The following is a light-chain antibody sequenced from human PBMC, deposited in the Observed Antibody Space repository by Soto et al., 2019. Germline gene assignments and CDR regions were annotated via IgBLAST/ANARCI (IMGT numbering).Light chain of an antibody. CDR2: GAS. V-gene: IGKV3-20*01. J-gene: IGKJ1*01. CDR1: QSVSSSF. Sequence: EIVLTQSPGTLSVSPGERATLSCRASQSVSSSFLAWYQQKPGQAPRLLIHGASNRATGIPDRFSGSGSGTDFTLIISRLEPEDFAVYYCQQYGSSGTFGQGTKVEIK. CDR3: QQYGSSGT.